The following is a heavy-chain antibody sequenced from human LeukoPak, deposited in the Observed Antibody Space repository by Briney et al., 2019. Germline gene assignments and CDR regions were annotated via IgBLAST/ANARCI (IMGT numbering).Heavy chain of an antibody. V-gene: IGHV4-34*01. CDR2: INHSGST. CDR3: AGSLDY. CDR1: GGSFSGYY. Sequence: PSETLSLTCAVYGGSFSGYYWSWIRQPTGKGLEWIGEINHSGSTNYNPSLKSRVTISVDTSKNQFSLKLSSVTAADTAVYYCAGSLDYWGQGTLVTVSS. J-gene: IGHJ4*02.